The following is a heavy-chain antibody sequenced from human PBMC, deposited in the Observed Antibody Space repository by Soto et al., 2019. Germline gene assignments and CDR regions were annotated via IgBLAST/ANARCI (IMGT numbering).Heavy chain of an antibody. D-gene: IGHD2-15*01. CDR3: TTDCSRSWSYYGMDV. V-gene: IGHV3-15*01. J-gene: IGHJ6*02. Sequence: GGSLRLSCAASGFTYSNAWMSWVRQAPGKGLEWVGRIKSKTDGGTTDYAAPVKGRFTISRDDSKNTLYLQMNSLKTEDTAVYYCTTDCSRSWSYYGMDVWGQGTTVTVSS. CDR2: IKSKTDGGTT. CDR1: GFTYSNAW.